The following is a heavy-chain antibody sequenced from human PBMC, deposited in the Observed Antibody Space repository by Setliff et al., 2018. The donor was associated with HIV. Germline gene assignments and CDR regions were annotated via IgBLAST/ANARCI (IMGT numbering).Heavy chain of an antibody. Sequence: SETLSLTCTVSGGSISGHYWSWIRQPPGKGLEWIGYLFYTGNTNYNPSLKSRVTISVDTSKNQFFLKLSSVTAADTAVYYCVRGYCSSTTCYDDYYYMDVWGKGSTVTVSS. V-gene: IGHV4-59*11. CDR2: LFYTGNT. J-gene: IGHJ6*03. CDR1: GGSISGHY. CDR3: VRGYCSSTTCYDDYYYMDV. D-gene: IGHD2-2*01.